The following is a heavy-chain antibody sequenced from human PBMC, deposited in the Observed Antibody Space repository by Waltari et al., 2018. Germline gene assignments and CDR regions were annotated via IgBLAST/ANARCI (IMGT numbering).Heavy chain of an antibody. D-gene: IGHD6-25*01. Sequence: EVQLVESGGGLVQPGGSLRLSCAASGITLSKYWMHWVRQAPGKGLLWVSGINDDGSGTYYADSVKGRFNISRDNAKGTMFLQMNSLRAEDTAMYYCTLSFSGGKSWGQGTLVIVSS. V-gene: IGHV3-74*01. CDR2: INDDGSGT. J-gene: IGHJ4*02. CDR3: TLSFSGGKS. CDR1: GITLSKYW.